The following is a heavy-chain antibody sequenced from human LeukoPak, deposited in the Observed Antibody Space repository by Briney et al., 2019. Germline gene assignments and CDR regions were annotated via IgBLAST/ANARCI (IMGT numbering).Heavy chain of an antibody. J-gene: IGHJ4*02. CDR2: ISGSGGST. V-gene: IGHV3-23*01. D-gene: IGHD2-2*01. Sequence: GGSLRLSCAASGFTFSSYAMSWVRQAPGKGLEWVSAISGSGGSTYYAGSVKGRFTISRDNSKNTLYLQMNSLRAEDTAVYYCAKEYCSSTSCPQDYWGQGTLVTVSS. CDR1: GFTFSSYA. CDR3: AKEYCSSTSCPQDY.